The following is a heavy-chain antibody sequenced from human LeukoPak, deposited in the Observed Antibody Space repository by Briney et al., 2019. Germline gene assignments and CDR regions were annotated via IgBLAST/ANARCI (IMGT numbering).Heavy chain of an antibody. CDR1: GGSISSSSYY. Sequence: PSETLSLTCTVSGGSISSSSYYWGGIRQPPGKGLEWIGSIYYSGSTYYHPSIKSRFTKVVKPGKNRSSRKVSSVTAPGPAVYYCARSDGYGLVGIWGQGTMVTVSS. V-gene: IGHV4-39*07. CDR2: IYYSGST. CDR3: ARSDGYGLVGI. D-gene: IGHD3-10*01. J-gene: IGHJ3*02.